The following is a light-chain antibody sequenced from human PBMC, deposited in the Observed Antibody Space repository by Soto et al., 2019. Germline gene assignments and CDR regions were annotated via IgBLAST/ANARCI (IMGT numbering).Light chain of an antibody. J-gene: IGKJ1*01. Sequence: DIQMTQSPSTLSASVGKRVTITCRASQSINNWLAWYQQKPGKAPKLLMYDASTLEIGVPSRFSGSGSGTEFTLTISSLQPDDFATYYCQQYGSLRMFGQGTKVDIK. CDR2: DAS. CDR1: QSINNW. CDR3: QQYGSLRM. V-gene: IGKV1-5*01.